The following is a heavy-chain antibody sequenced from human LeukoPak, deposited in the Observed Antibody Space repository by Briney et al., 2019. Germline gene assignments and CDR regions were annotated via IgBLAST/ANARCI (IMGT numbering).Heavy chain of an antibody. CDR2: IRYDASNK. Sequence: GGSLRLSCAASGFTFNRRGMHWVRQAPGKGLEWVAFIRYDASNKYYADSVKGRFTISRDNSKNTLYLQMNSLRAEDTAVYYCAKETTPEVGIAVAAPEFDPWGQGTLVTVSS. CDR3: AKETTPEVGIAVAAPEFDP. J-gene: IGHJ5*02. V-gene: IGHV3-30*02. D-gene: IGHD6-19*01. CDR1: GFTFNRRG.